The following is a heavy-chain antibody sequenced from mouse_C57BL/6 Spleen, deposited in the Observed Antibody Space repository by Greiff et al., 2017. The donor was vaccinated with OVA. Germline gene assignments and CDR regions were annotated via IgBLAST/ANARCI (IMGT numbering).Heavy chain of an antibody. Sequence: QVQLQQSGAELVRPGASVTLSCKASGYTFTDYEMHWVKQTPVHGLAWIGAIDPETGGTAYNQKFKGKAILTADKSSSTAYMELRSLTSEDSAVYYCTREDYSNYVEFAYWGQGTLVTVSA. J-gene: IGHJ3*01. CDR1: GYTFTDYE. CDR3: TREDYSNYVEFAY. V-gene: IGHV1-15*01. D-gene: IGHD2-5*01. CDR2: IDPETGGT.